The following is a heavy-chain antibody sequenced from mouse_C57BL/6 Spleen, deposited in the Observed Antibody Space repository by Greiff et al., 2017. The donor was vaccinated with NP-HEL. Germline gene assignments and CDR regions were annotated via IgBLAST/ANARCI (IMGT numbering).Heavy chain of an antibody. D-gene: IGHD1-1*01. CDR1: GYTFTDYE. CDR2: IDPETGGT. CDR3: TRDYYGSSYWYFDV. Sequence: VQLQQSGAELVRPGASVTLSCKASGYTFTDYEMHWVKQTPVHGLEWIGAIDPETGGTAYKQKVKGKAILTADKSSSTAYMELRSLTSEDSAVYYCTRDYYGSSYWYFDVWGTGTTVTVSS. V-gene: IGHV1-15*01. J-gene: IGHJ1*03.